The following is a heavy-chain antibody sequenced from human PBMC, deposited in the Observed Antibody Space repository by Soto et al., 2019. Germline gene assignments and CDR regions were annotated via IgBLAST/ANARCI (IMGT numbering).Heavy chain of an antibody. CDR3: ARRVVATMDYFDY. Sequence: ASVKVSCKASGYTFTSYAMHWVRQAPGQRLEWMGWINAGNGNTKYSQKFQGRVTITRDTSASTAYMELSSLRSEDTAVYYCARRVVATMDYFDYCGQGNLVTVSA. D-gene: IGHD5-12*01. CDR2: INAGNGNT. CDR1: GYTFTSYA. V-gene: IGHV1-3*01. J-gene: IGHJ4*02.